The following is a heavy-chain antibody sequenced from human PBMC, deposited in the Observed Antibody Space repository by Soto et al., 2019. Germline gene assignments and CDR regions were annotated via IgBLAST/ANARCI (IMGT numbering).Heavy chain of an antibody. CDR2: IYPGDSDT. D-gene: IGHD2-21*02. CDR3: ARTVGPYCGGDCYSYFDY. V-gene: IGHV5-51*01. CDR1: GYSFTSYW. J-gene: IGHJ4*02. Sequence: GESLKISCKGSGYSFTSYWIGWVRQMPGKGLEWMGIIYPGDSDTRYSPSFQGQVTISADKSISTAYLQWSSLKASDTAMYYCARTVGPYCGGDCYSYFDYWGQGTLVTVSS.